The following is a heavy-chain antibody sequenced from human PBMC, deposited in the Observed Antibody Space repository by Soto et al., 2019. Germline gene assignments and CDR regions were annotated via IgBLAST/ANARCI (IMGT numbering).Heavy chain of an antibody. CDR3: AMVDNYVTPTPQDV. Sequence: QVQLVQSGDEVRKPGSSVKVSCKASGYIFVNYGIXXVXXXPXXXXXWMGWISPYSGNTHYASKVQGRLTMTTDTSXXXAYMDLGXXXXXXXXXXYCAMVDNYVTPTPQDVWGQGTTVTVSS. CDR2: ISPYSGNT. CDR1: GYIFVNYG. J-gene: IGHJ6*02. D-gene: IGHD3-16*01. V-gene: IGHV1-18*01.